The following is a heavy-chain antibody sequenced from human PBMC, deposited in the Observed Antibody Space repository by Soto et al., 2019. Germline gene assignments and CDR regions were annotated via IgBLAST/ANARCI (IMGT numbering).Heavy chain of an antibody. CDR2: IYYSGST. Sequence: SETLSLTDTVYGGSISSYYRSWIRQPPGKGLEWIGYIYYSGSTNYNPSLKSRVTISVDTSKNQFSLKLSSVTAADTAVYYCARVGATSRAPDAFDIWGQGTMVTVSS. CDR1: GGSISSYY. V-gene: IGHV4-59*01. J-gene: IGHJ3*02. D-gene: IGHD1-26*01. CDR3: ARVGATSRAPDAFDI.